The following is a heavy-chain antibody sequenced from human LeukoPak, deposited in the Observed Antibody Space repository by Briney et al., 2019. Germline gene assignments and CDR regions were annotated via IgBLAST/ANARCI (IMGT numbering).Heavy chain of an antibody. D-gene: IGHD2-15*01. CDR3: ARDLLFPGYCSGGSCYDDY. CDR2: ISGGGDDT. V-gene: IGHV3-23*01. Sequence: PGGSLRLSCAVSGFIFSSSAMSWVRQAPGKGLEWVSAISGGGDDTSYADSARGRFTVSRDNSKNTLYLQMNSLRAEDTAVYYCARDLLFPGYCSGGSCYDDYWGQGTLVTVSS. J-gene: IGHJ4*02. CDR1: GFIFSSSA.